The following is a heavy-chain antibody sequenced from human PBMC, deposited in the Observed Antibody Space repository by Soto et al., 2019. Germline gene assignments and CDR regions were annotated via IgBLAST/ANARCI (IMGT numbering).Heavy chain of an antibody. V-gene: IGHV4-59*08. CDR3: ARHPGYYDILTGYTTYYFDY. CDR1: VASIGTSY. J-gene: IGHJ4*02. Sequence: SETLSLTCPVSVASIGTSYWVWIRRPPVKGLEWIGYIYYRGNTDYNPSLKSRVTISLDTPKNQFSLKLSSVTAADTAVYYCARHPGYYDILTGYTTYYFDYWGQGILVT. CDR2: IYYRGNT. D-gene: IGHD3-9*01.